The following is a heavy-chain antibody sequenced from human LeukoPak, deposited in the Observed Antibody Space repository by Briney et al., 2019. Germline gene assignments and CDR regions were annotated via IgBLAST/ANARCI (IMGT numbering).Heavy chain of an antibody. V-gene: IGHV4-61*09. CDR1: GGSISSGSYY. Sequence: SETLSLTCTVSGGSISSGSYYWSWIRQPAGKGLEWIGHIYTPGSTNYNPSLKSRVTISVDTSKNQFSLKLSSVTAADTAVYYCAREYCSGGSCWDYWGQGTLVTVSS. CDR3: AREYCSGGSCWDY. CDR2: IYTPGST. J-gene: IGHJ4*02. D-gene: IGHD2-15*01.